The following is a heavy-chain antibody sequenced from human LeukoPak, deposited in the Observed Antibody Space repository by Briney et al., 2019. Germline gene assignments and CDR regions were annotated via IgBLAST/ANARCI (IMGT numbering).Heavy chain of an antibody. V-gene: IGHV5-51*01. Sequence: GASVKVSCKASGYTFTSYWIGWVRQMPGKGLEWMGIIYPGDSDTRYSPSFQGQVTISADKSISTAYLQWSSLKASDTAMYYCARHIVHGSGSPSNYFDYWGQGTLVTVSS. CDR2: IYPGDSDT. D-gene: IGHD3-10*01. CDR1: GYTFTSYW. CDR3: ARHIVHGSGSPSNYFDY. J-gene: IGHJ4*02.